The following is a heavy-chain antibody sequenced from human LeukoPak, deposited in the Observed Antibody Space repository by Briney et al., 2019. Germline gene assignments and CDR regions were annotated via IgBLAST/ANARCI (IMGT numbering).Heavy chain of an antibody. CDR3: ARGSGPYYYYGMDV. CDR1: GGSISSYY. CDR2: IYYSGST. Sequence: SETLSLTCTVSGGSISSYYWSWIRQPPGKGLEWIGCIYYSGSTNYNPSLKSRVTISVDTSKNQFSLKLSSVTAADTAVYYCARGSGPYYYYGMDVWGQGTTVTVSS. V-gene: IGHV4-59*01. D-gene: IGHD3-3*01. J-gene: IGHJ6*02.